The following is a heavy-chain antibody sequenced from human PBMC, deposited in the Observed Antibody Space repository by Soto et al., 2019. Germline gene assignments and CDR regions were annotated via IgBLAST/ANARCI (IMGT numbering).Heavy chain of an antibody. CDR2: ISYDGSNK. CDR3: AKEHFYGSGTSVN. Sequence: QVQLVESGGGVVQPGTSLRLSCAASGFTFSSYGMHWVRQAPGKGLEWVTVISYDGSNKYYADSVKGRLSISRDNSKNTLYLQMNSLRAEDTAVYYCAKEHFYGSGTSVNWGQGTLVTVSS. CDR1: GFTFSSYG. V-gene: IGHV3-30*18. D-gene: IGHD3-10*01. J-gene: IGHJ4*02.